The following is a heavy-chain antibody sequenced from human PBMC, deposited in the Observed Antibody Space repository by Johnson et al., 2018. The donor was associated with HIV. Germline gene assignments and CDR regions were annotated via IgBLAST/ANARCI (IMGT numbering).Heavy chain of an antibody. CDR1: GFTFSSSW. CDR2: IKCDGSEK. V-gene: IGHV3-52*01. CDR3: APVGGGSFHAFDI. J-gene: IGHJ3*02. Sequence: EVQLVESGGGLVQPGGSLRLSCAASGFTFSSSWMHWVCQAPEKGLEWVADIKCDGSEKYYVDSLKGRFTIYRDNAKNSLYLQMNSLRAEDTAVDYCAPVGGGSFHAFDIWGQGTMVTVSS. D-gene: IGHD2-15*01.